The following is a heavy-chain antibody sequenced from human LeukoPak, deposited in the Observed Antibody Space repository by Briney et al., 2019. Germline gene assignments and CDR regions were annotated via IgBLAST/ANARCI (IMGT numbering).Heavy chain of an antibody. CDR1: GGSISSSSYY. CDR2: IDYSGNT. Sequence: SETLSLTCAVSGGSISSSSYYWGWVRQPPGKGLEWIGTIDYSGNTYYNPSLKSRVTISVDTSKSQFTLKLSSVTAADTAVYYCARRKTGTMEDYWGQGTLVTVSS. D-gene: IGHD1-7*01. J-gene: IGHJ4*02. V-gene: IGHV4-39*01. CDR3: ARRKTGTMEDY.